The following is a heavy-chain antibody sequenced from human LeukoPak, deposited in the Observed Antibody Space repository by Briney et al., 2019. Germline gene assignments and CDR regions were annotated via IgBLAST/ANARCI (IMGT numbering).Heavy chain of an antibody. CDR2: IYYTGIT. V-gene: IGHV4-59*01. J-gene: IGHJ4*02. CDR1: GGSLSTYY. Sequence: SQTLSLTCTVSGGSLSTYYWSWIRQSPGRGQERIGYIYYTGITKYNPSLKSRVTISVDTSTNQFSLRLSSVTAADTAVYYCARGYYYDSSGYFLDFWGQGTLVTVSS. CDR3: ARGYYYDSSGYFLDF. D-gene: IGHD3-22*01.